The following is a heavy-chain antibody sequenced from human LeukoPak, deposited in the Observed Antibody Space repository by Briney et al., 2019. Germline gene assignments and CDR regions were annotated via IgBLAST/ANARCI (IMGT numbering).Heavy chain of an antibody. CDR3: AGTSNYAFNF. CDR1: GGSISSYY. D-gene: IGHD1-1*01. V-gene: IGHV4-59*08. J-gene: IGHJ3*01. Sequence: SETLSLTCTVSGGSISSYYWSWIRQPPGKGLEWIGYIYYSGSTNSNPSLKSRVTISVDTSKNQFSLKVRSVTAADTAVYYCAGTSNYAFNFWGQGTMVTVSS. CDR2: IYYSGST.